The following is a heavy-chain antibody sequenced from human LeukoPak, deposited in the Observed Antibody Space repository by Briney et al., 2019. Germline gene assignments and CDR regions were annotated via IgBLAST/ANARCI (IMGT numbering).Heavy chain of an antibody. V-gene: IGHV3-9*01. J-gene: IGHJ5*02. CDR3: AKDKGRGYYGSASSYPA. D-gene: IGHD3-10*01. CDR1: GFTFDDYA. CDR2: INWSSSSI. Sequence: PGRSLRLSCAASGFTFDDYAMHWVRQAPGKGLEWVSGINWSSSSIGYVDSVKGRFTNSRDNAKNSLYLQMNSLRAEDTALYYCAKDKGRGYYGSASSYPAWGQGTLVTVSS.